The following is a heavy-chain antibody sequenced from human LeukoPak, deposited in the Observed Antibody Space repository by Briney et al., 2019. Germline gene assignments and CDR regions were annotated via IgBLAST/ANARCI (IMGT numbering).Heavy chain of an antibody. CDR1: GGTFSSYA. J-gene: IGHJ6*02. CDR2: IIPIFGTT. Sequence: SVKVSCKASGGTFSSYAISWVRQAPGQGLEWMGGIIPIFGTTNYAQKFQGRVTLTADESASTAYMELSSLRSEDTAVYYCARGLDSSGYYYYYYGMDVWGQGTTVTVSS. V-gene: IGHV1-69*13. CDR3: ARGLDSSGYYYYYYGMDV. D-gene: IGHD3-22*01.